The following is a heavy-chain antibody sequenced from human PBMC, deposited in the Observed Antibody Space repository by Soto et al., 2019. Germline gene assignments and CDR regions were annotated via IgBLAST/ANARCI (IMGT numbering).Heavy chain of an antibody. V-gene: IGHV1-18*04. CDR3: AKTITMVRGVIIPYYYYGMDV. CDR2: ISAYNGNT. Sequence: GASVKVSCKASGYTFTSYGISWVRQASGQGLEWMGWISAYNGNTNYAQKLQGRVTMTTDTSTSTAYMELRSLRSDDTAVYYCAKTITMVRGVIIPYYYYGMDVWGQGTTVTVSS. D-gene: IGHD3-10*01. J-gene: IGHJ6*02. CDR1: GYTFTSYG.